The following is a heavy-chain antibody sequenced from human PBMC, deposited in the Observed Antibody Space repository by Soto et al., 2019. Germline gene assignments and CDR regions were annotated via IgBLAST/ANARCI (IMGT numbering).Heavy chain of an antibody. CDR3: ATRSPPIVGATSFHY. CDR2: IYHSGST. CDR1: GGSISSGGYS. Sequence: TSETLSLTCAVSGGSISSGGYSWSWIRQPPGKGLEWIGYIYHSGSTYYNPSLKSRVTISVDTSKNQFSLKLSSVTAADTAVYYCATRSPPIVGATSFHYWGQGTLVTVSS. V-gene: IGHV4-30-2*01. D-gene: IGHD1-26*01. J-gene: IGHJ4*02.